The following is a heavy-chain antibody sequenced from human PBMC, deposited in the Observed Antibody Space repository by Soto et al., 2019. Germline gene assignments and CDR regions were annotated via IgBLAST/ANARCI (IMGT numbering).Heavy chain of an antibody. CDR2: IIPIFGTA. Sequence: SVKVSCKASGGTFNSYAISWVRQAPGQGLEWMGGIIPIFGTANYAQKFQGRVTITADESTSTAYMELSSLRSEDTAVYYCARGDIVVVPAAIHYYYYYGMDVWGQGTTVTVS. CDR1: GGTFNSYA. J-gene: IGHJ6*02. V-gene: IGHV1-69*13. CDR3: ARGDIVVVPAAIHYYYYYGMDV. D-gene: IGHD2-2*01.